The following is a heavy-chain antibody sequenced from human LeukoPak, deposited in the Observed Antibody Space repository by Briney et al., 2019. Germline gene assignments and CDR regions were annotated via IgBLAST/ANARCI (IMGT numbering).Heavy chain of an antibody. Sequence: GGSLRLSCAASGFTFSSFWMTWVRQAPGKGLEWVANIRQDGNEKFYVDSVKGRFTISRDNAKNSVYLQMSSLRAEDTAVYYCARDRGYKQPIDYWGEGTLVTVSS. CDR1: GFTFSSFW. CDR3: ARDRGYKQPIDY. V-gene: IGHV3-7*01. CDR2: IRQDGNEK. J-gene: IGHJ4*02. D-gene: IGHD5-24*01.